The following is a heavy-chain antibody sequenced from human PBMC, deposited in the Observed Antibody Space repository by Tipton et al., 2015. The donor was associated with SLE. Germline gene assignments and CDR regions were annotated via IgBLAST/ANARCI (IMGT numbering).Heavy chain of an antibody. V-gene: IGHV4-39*01. D-gene: IGHD6-13*01. CDR3: ERQGSYSSSWREGFEY. CDR1: GGSIRSSSYY. J-gene: IGHJ4*02. Sequence: TLSLTCTVSGGSIRSSSYYCCWIRHPPGKGLEWIGSIDYSGSTYYNPSLTNRVTISVDTSKNQFSLKLNSVTAADTAMDYCERQGSYSSSWREGFEYWGQGTLVTDSS. CDR2: IDYSGST.